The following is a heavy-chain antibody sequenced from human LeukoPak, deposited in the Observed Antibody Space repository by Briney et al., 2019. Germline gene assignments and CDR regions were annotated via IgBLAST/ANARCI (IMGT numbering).Heavy chain of an antibody. Sequence: GGSLRLSCAASGFTFSSYAMHWVRQAPGKGLEWGAVISYDGSNKYYADSVKGRFTISRDNSKNTLYLQMNSLRAEDTAVYYCARETMVTGYYYMDVWGKGTTATVSS. J-gene: IGHJ6*03. D-gene: IGHD5-18*01. V-gene: IGHV3-30*04. CDR2: ISYDGSNK. CDR1: GFTFSSYA. CDR3: ARETMVTGYYYMDV.